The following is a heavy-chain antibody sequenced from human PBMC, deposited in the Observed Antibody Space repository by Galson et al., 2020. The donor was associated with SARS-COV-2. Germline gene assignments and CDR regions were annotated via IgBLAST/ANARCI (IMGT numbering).Heavy chain of an antibody. CDR2: INPNSGVT. V-gene: IGHV1-2*02. Sequence: ASVKVSCKASGYTFSDYYIHWVRQAPGQGLEWMGWINPNSGVTNSAQKFQGRITMSRDTSENTAYMDLSRLRSDDTAVYYCARDRLGVTLAIYLGFLHFWGQGTLVTVSS. J-gene: IGHJ4*02. D-gene: IGHD2-2*02. CDR1: GYTFSDYY. CDR3: ARDRLGVTLAIYLGFLHF.